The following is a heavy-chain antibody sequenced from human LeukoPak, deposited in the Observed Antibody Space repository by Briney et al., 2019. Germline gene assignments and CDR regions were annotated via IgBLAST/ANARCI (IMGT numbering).Heavy chain of an antibody. CDR2: IYYSGST. CDR1: GGSISNYF. D-gene: IGHD1-7*01. Sequence: SETLSLTCTVSGGSISNYFWSWIRQPPGKGLEWIGYIYYSGSTSYNPSLKSRVTISVDTSKNQFSLKLSSVTAADTAVYYCARDNWNYGSSMDVWGQGTTVTVSS. CDR3: ARDNWNYGSSMDV. J-gene: IGHJ6*02. V-gene: IGHV4-59*01.